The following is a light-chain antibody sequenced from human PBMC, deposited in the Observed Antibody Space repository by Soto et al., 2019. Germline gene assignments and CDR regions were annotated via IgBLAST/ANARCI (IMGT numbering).Light chain of an antibody. CDR1: QDITND. Sequence: DLQMTQSPSSLSASVGDRVTITCQASQDITNDLNWYQQKPGKAPKVLIYEASNLKKGVPSRFSGSGSGTDFTFTISSLQPEDIATYFCQQYDNVPLTFGGGTKVEIK. J-gene: IGKJ4*01. CDR2: EAS. V-gene: IGKV1-33*01. CDR3: QQYDNVPLT.